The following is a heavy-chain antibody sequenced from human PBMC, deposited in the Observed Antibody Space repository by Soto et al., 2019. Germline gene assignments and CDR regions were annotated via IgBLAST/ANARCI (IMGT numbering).Heavy chain of an antibody. D-gene: IGHD3-9*01. V-gene: IGHV1-18*01. Sequence: ASVKVSCKASGYTFPSYGISWVRQAPGQGLEWMGWISAYNGNTNYAQKLQGRVTMTTDTSTSTAYMELRSLRSDDTAVYYCARDDDSDILTGPGFDYWGQGTLVTVSS. J-gene: IGHJ4*02. CDR3: ARDDDSDILTGPGFDY. CDR1: GYTFPSYG. CDR2: ISAYNGNT.